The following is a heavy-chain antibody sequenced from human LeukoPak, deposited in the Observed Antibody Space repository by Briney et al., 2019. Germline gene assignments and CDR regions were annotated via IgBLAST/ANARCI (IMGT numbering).Heavy chain of an antibody. CDR3: ASSATNNWLDY. D-gene: IGHD6-25*01. V-gene: IGHV4-59*01. J-gene: IGHJ5*01. CDR1: GGSISSYY. CDR2: IHYRGST. Sequence: PSETLSLTCTVSGGSISSYYWSWIQQPPGKGLELIGYIHYRGSTNYNPSLKSRVTISVDTSKNQFSLKLTSVTAADTAVYYCASSATNNWLDYWGQGTLVTVSS.